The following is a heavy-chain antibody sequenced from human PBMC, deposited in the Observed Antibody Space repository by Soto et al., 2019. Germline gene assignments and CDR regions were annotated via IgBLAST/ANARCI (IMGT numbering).Heavy chain of an antibody. Sequence: QVQLVESGGGVVRPGRSLRLSCAATGFSFSTHGMHWVRQAPGKGLEWVAVIVNDGSEQDYSDSVKGRFTISRDNSKNTLYLQMNNLRAEDTAVYYCARDDNYAHNGLDHWGQGILVTVSS. J-gene: IGHJ4*02. D-gene: IGHD4-4*01. CDR1: GFSFSTHG. CDR3: ARDDNYAHNGLDH. V-gene: IGHV3-33*01. CDR2: IVNDGSEQ.